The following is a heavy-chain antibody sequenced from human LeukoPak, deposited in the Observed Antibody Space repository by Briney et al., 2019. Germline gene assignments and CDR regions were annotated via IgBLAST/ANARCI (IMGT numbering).Heavy chain of an antibody. J-gene: IGHJ4*02. CDR2: IRSNGENT. CDR1: GFAFSSFP. D-gene: IGHD6-19*01. V-gene: IGHV3-64D*09. Sequence: GGSMRLSCSASGFAFSSFPMHWVRQAPGKGLEYVSVIRSNGENTDYADSVKGRFTISRDNSKNTLYLHMSSLRAEDTAVYYCVKTKVGGGWYGYYLEYWGQGTLVTVSS. CDR3: VKTKVGGGWYGYYLEY.